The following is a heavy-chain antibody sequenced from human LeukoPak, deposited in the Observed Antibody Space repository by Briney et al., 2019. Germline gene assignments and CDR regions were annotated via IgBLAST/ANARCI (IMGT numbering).Heavy chain of an antibody. Sequence: GGSLRLSCTASGFTFGDYAMSWVRQAPGKGLEWVGFIRSKAYGGTTKYAASVKGRFTISTDDSKSIAYLQMNSLRAEDTAVYFCAKGSKAVLFTRDHYMDVWGKGTTVTISS. CDR2: IRSKAYGGTT. V-gene: IGHV3-49*04. D-gene: IGHD6-19*01. CDR1: GFTFGDYA. CDR3: AKGSKAVLFTRDHYMDV. J-gene: IGHJ6*03.